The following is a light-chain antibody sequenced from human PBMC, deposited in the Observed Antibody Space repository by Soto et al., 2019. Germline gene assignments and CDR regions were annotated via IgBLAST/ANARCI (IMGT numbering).Light chain of an antibody. V-gene: IGLV2-14*03. CDR3: CSYTTSNTRQIV. CDR1: SSDVGGYNY. Sequence: QSVLTQPASVSGSPGQSITISCTGTSSDVGGYNYVSWYRHHPGKAPKLTIYDVSNRPSGVSNRFSGSKSGNTASLTISGLQPEDEADYYCCSYTTSNTRQIVFGTGTKVTVL. J-gene: IGLJ1*01. CDR2: DVS.